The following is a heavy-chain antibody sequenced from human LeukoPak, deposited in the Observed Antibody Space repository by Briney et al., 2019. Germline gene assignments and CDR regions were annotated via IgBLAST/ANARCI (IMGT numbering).Heavy chain of an antibody. CDR2: IYYSGST. CDR3: ARGGWSVDY. V-gene: IGHV4-59*01. Sequence: SKTLSLTCSVSGGSMTNYYWSWIRQPPGKGLEWIGYIYYSGSTNYNPSLKSRVTISVDTSKNQFSLKLSSVSAADTAVYYCARGGWSVDYWGQGTLVTVSS. J-gene: IGHJ4*02. D-gene: IGHD6-19*01. CDR1: GGSMTNYY.